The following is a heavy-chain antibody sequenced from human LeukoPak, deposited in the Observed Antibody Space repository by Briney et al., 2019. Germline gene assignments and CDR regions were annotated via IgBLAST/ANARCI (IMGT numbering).Heavy chain of an antibody. Sequence: GGSLRLSCITSGFTFSNFAMIWVRQAPGRGLEWVSAIRGSGGTTFYADSVKGRFTISRDNSKNPLSLQMNTLRADDTAVYYCARDPTGDYIGAFDMRGQGTKVTVSS. CDR2: IRGSGGTT. V-gene: IGHV3-23*01. CDR1: GFTFSNFA. CDR3: ARDPTGDYIGAFDM. D-gene: IGHD4-17*01. J-gene: IGHJ3*02.